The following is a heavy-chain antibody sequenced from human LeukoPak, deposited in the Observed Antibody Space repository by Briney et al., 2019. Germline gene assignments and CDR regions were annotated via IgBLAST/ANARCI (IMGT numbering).Heavy chain of an antibody. D-gene: IGHD3-16*01. V-gene: IGHV3-30*02. Sequence: GGSLRLSCAASGFTLSSYAMHWFRKAPGKGLEWVAFIRYDGSNKYYADSVKGRFTISRDNSKNTLYLQMNSLRAEDTAVYYCAKDPYLDYWGQGTLVTVSS. CDR2: IRYDGSNK. J-gene: IGHJ4*02. CDR1: GFTLSSYA. CDR3: AKDPYLDY.